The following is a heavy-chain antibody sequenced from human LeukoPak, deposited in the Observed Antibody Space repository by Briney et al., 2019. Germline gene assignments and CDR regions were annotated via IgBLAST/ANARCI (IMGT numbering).Heavy chain of an antibody. CDR1: GFTFSSYG. J-gene: IGHJ6*02. CDR2: IWYDGSNK. Sequence: GRSLRLSCAASGFTFSSYGMHWVRQAPGKGLEWVAVIWYDGSNKYYADSVKGRFTISRDNSKNTLYLQMNSLRAEDSAVYYCARDARYCSSTSCRPYYYGMDVWGQGTTVTVSS. D-gene: IGHD2-2*01. CDR3: ARDARYCSSTSCRPYYYGMDV. V-gene: IGHV3-33*01.